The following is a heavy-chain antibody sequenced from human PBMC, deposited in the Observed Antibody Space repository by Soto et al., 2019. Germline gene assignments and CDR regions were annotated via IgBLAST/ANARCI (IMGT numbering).Heavy chain of an antibody. J-gene: IGHJ3*02. CDR2: ISYDGSKK. Sequence: PGGSLALSCAASGFCFRSYGLQWVRQDPGKGLEWVAVISYDGSKKYYEDSVKGRFTISRDNFKNTLFMQMNSLRAEDTAVYYCAKGYIAAAGVLDAFDIWGQGT. CDR3: AKGYIAAAGVLDAFDI. D-gene: IGHD6-13*01. V-gene: IGHV3-30*18. CDR1: GFCFRSYG.